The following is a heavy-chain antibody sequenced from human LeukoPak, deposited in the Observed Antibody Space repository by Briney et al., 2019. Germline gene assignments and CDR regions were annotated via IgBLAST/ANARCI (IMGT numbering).Heavy chain of an antibody. D-gene: IGHD1-14*01. CDR2: IFTTGST. J-gene: IGHJ1*01. CDR1: GGFMRNSY. CDR3: ARDGVPLTNLVARPFHP. Sequence: SETLTLTCTVCGGFMRNSYWSWLRQPAGKGLEWVGRIFTTGSTNYNPSLKGRVTTSIATSKNQFSLKMTSVTAADTAVYYCARDGVPLTNLVARPFHPWGQGTLVTVSS. V-gene: IGHV4-4*07.